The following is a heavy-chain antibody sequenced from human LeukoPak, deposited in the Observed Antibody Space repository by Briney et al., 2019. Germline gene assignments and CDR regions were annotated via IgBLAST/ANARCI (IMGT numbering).Heavy chain of an antibody. V-gene: IGHV3-33*01. CDR3: ARRADDAFDI. J-gene: IGHJ3*02. CDR2: IWYDGSNR. Sequence: PGTSLRLSCAASAFSLSSVGMHWVRQAPGKGLEWVALIWYDGSNRYYGDSVKGRFTISRDNSKNTLYLQMNSLRAEDTALYYCARRADDAFDIWGQGTMVTVSS. CDR1: AFSLSSVG.